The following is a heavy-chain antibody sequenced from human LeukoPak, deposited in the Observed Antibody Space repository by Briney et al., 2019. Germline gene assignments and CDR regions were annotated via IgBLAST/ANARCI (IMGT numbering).Heavy chain of an antibody. Sequence: GFSVTVSCKASGGTFSSYAISWVRQAPGPGLEWIGGIIPIFGTANYAQKFQGRVTITADKSTSTAYMELSSLRSEDTAVYYCARVRYCSSTSCRNFYYYYGMDVWGKGTTVTVSS. CDR3: ARVRYCSSTSCRNFYYYYGMDV. D-gene: IGHD2-2*01. V-gene: IGHV1-69*06. CDR1: GGTFSSYA. J-gene: IGHJ6*04. CDR2: IIPIFGTA.